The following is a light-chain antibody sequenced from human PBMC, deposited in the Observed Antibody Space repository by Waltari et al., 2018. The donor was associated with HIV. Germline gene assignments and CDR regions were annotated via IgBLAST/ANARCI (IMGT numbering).Light chain of an antibody. J-gene: IGLJ3*02. CDR2: EVS. V-gene: IGLV2-8*01. CDR3: SSSRV. Sequence: SALTQPPSASGYPGQSVTISCTGTSSDVGGYNYVSWYQQHPGKAPKLLIYEVSKRPSGVPDRFSGSKSGNTASLTVSGLQAEDEADYYCSSSRVFGGGTKLTVL. CDR1: SSDVGGYNY.